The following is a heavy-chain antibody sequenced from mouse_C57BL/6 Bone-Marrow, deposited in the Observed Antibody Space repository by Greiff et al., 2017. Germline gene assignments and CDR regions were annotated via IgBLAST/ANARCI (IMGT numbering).Heavy chain of an antibody. J-gene: IGHJ4*01. Sequence: VKLQESGAELVRPGTSVKVSCKASGYAFTNYLIEWVKQRPGQGLEWIGRIHPSDSDTNYNQKFKGKATLTVDKSSSTAYMQLSSLTSEDSAVYYCAIEDHYGSSYYAMDYWGQGTSVTVSS. CDR3: AIEDHYGSSYYAMDY. V-gene: IGHV1-54*01. CDR2: IHPSDSDT. CDR1: GYAFTNYL. D-gene: IGHD1-1*01.